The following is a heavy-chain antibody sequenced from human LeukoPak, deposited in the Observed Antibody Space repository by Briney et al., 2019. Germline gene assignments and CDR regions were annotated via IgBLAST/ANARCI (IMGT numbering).Heavy chain of an antibody. CDR1: GFTFRSHA. V-gene: IGHV3-30*02. Sequence: GGSLRLSCATSGFTFRSHAMHWVRQSPGKGLEWVAQIWYDGSNKYYADSVKGRFSVSRDNSKNTLYLQMNSLRAEDTAVYYCASGVVVADKLVYWGQGTLVTVSS. CDR3: ASGVVVADKLVY. D-gene: IGHD2-15*01. CDR2: IWYDGSNK. J-gene: IGHJ4*02.